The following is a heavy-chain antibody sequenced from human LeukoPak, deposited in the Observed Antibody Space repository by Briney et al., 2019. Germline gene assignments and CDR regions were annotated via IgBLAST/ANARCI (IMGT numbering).Heavy chain of an antibody. CDR3: AREVGVRIHNYYYYGMDV. Sequence: QPSETLSLTCTVSGGSISSYYWSWIRQPPGKGLEWIGYIYYSGSTNYNPSLKSRVTISVDTSKNQFSLKLSSVTAADTAVYYCAREVGVRIHNYYYYGMDVWGQGTTVTVSS. CDR2: IYYSGST. D-gene: IGHD5-18*01. J-gene: IGHJ6*02. V-gene: IGHV4-59*12. CDR1: GGSISSYY.